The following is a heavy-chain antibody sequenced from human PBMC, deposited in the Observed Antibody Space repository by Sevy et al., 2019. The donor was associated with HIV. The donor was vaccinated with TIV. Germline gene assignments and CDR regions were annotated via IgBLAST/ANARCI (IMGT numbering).Heavy chain of an antibody. Sequence: ASMKVSCKASGYIFTSYVINWVRQAPGQGLEWMGWISADNDNTNYAQKLQGRVTMTTDTSTSTAYMELRSLRSDDTAVYYCAREEGIAAGGSFDYWGQGTLVTVSS. D-gene: IGHD6-13*01. CDR1: GYIFTSYV. CDR2: ISADNDNT. J-gene: IGHJ4*02. CDR3: AREEGIAAGGSFDY. V-gene: IGHV1-18*01.